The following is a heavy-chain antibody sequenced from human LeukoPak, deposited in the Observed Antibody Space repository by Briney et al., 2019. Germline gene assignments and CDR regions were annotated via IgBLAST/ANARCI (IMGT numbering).Heavy chain of an antibody. D-gene: IGHD1-26*01. V-gene: IGHV3-11*05. J-gene: IGHJ3*02. CDR1: GFTFSDYY. CDR3: ARDRGSDSGNYYLPDSFDI. Sequence: PGGSLRLSCAASGFTFSDYYMSWIRQAPGKGLEWVSNIRSSGSYTKYADSVKGRFTISRDNAKNSLYLQMNSLRAEDTAVYYCARDRGSDSGNYYLPDSFDIWGQGTMVTVSS. CDR2: IRSSGSYT.